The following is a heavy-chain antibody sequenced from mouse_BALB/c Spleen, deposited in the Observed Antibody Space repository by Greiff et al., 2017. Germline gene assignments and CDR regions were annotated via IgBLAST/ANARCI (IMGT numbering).Heavy chain of an antibody. CDR3: ARDRGYDDGRWFAY. J-gene: IGHJ3*01. D-gene: IGHD2-2*01. Sequence: EVKVVESGGGLVKPGGSLKLSCAASGFTFSDYYMYWVRQTPEKRLEWVATISDGGSYTYYPDSVKGRFTISRDNAKNNLYLQMSSLKSEDTAMYYCARDRGYDDGRWFAYWGKGTLVTGSA. CDR2: ISDGGSYT. CDR1: GFTFSDYY. V-gene: IGHV5-4*02.